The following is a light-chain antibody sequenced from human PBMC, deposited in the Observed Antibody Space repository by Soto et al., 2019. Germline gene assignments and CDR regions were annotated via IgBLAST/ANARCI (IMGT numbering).Light chain of an antibody. Sequence: QSALTQPASVSGSPGQSITISCTGTSSDVGHYDYVSWYQQHPGKVPKLIISEVTTRPSGVSDRFSGSKSGNTASLTISRLQAEDDAHYYCSAYTTAYTQVFGGGTKVTVL. CDR1: SSDVGHYDY. CDR2: EVT. CDR3: SAYTTAYTQV. V-gene: IGLV2-14*01. J-gene: IGLJ3*02.